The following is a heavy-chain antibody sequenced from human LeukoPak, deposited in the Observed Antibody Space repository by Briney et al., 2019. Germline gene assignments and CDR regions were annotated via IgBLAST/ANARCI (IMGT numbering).Heavy chain of an antibody. J-gene: IGHJ4*02. CDR1: GFTFSVSG. CDR2: ISYDGTNK. Sequence: PGGSLRLSCAASGFTFSVSGMHWVRQAPGKGLEWVAVISYDGTNKYYADSVKGRFAISRDNSKNTLYLQMNSQRAEDTAGNYCAGGYSHFDYGGQGPLVTASS. D-gene: IGHD5-18*01. V-gene: IGHV3-30*03. CDR3: AGGYSHFDY.